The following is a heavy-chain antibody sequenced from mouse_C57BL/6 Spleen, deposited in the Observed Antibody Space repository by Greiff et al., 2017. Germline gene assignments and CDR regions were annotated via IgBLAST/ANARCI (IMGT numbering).Heavy chain of an antibody. CDR1: GFSLTSYG. V-gene: IGHV2-5*01. Sequence: QVQLQQSGPGLVQPSQSLSITCTVSGFSLTSYGVHWVRQSPGKGLEWLGVIWRGGSTDYSAAFVSRLSITKDNSKSQVFVKMNSLQADDTAIYYCAKNYGRTYAMDYGGQGTSVTVSS. CDR3: AKNYGRTYAMDY. D-gene: IGHD1-1*01. CDR2: IWRGGST. J-gene: IGHJ4*01.